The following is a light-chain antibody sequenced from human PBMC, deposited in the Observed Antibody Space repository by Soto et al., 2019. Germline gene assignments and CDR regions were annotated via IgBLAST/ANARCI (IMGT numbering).Light chain of an antibody. J-gene: IGKJ1*01. CDR3: QQTYSTPPT. CDR2: AAS. CDR1: QSISTY. V-gene: IGKV1-39*01. Sequence: DIQMTQSPSSLSASVGDRVTITCRASQSISTYLNWYQQKAGLAPKLLIYAASSLQSGVPSRFSGSGSGTDFTLTIGSLQSEDFATYYCQQTYSTPPTFGQGTKVDIK.